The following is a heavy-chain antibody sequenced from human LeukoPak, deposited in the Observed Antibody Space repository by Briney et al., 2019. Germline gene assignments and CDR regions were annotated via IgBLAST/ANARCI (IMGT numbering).Heavy chain of an antibody. CDR1: GFTFSSYG. CDR3: ARGRSITLLRGVAMSDGFDI. J-gene: IGHJ3*02. V-gene: IGHV3-33*01. CDR2: IWSDGSNK. Sequence: PGRSLRLSCAASGFTFSSYGMHWVRQTPGKGLEWVAIIWSDGSNKYYADSVKGRFTISRDNAKNLLFLQMNGLRAEDTALYYCARGRSITLLRGVAMSDGFDIWGQGAMVAVSS. D-gene: IGHD3-10*01.